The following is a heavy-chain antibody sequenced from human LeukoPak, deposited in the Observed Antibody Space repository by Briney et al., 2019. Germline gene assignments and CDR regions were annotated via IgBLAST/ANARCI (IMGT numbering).Heavy chain of an antibody. CDR2: IIPIFDTA. CDR3: ARAGSSGWDYYFDY. Sequence: SVKVSCKASGGTFSSYTITWVRQAPGQGLEWMGGIIPIFDTANYAQKFQGRVTITADESTSTAYMELSSLRSEDTAVYYCARAGSSGWDYYFDYWGQGTLVTVSS. D-gene: IGHD6-19*01. V-gene: IGHV1-69*01. J-gene: IGHJ4*02. CDR1: GGTFSSYT.